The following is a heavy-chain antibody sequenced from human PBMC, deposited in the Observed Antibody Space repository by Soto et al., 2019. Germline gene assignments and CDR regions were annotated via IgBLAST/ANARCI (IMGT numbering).Heavy chain of an antibody. Sequence: PSETLSLTCAVSGYSISSGYYWGWIRQPPGKGLEWIGSIYHSGSTYYNPSLKSRAAISADTPKNHISLKLSSDTAADTAVYYCASSYCSSTSCYRDYYYGMDVWGQGTPVTVSS. D-gene: IGHD2-2*02. CDR3: ASSYCSSTSCYRDYYYGMDV. J-gene: IGHJ6*02. V-gene: IGHV4-38-2*01. CDR2: IYHSGST. CDR1: GYSISSGYY.